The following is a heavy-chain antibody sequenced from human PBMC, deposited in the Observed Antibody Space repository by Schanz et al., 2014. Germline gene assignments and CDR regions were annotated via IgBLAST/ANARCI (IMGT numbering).Heavy chain of an antibody. V-gene: IGHV3-23*04. Sequence: EVQLVESGGGLVKPGGSLRLSCEASGFTFGDYAMSWVRQAPGKGLEWVSAISGSGGSTYYADSVKGRFTISRDNSKNTLYLQMNSLRAEDTAVYYCARSRSGFYFDYWGQGTLVTVSS. CDR1: GFTFGDYA. D-gene: IGHD1-26*01. CDR2: ISGSGGST. CDR3: ARSRSGFYFDY. J-gene: IGHJ4*02.